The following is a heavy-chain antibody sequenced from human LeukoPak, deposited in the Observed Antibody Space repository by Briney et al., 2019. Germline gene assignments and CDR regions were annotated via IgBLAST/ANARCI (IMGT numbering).Heavy chain of an antibody. CDR3: ARFPMVRGVDHYYYGMDV. J-gene: IGHJ6*02. V-gene: IGHV4-30-2*01. CDR2: IDHSGST. Sequence: SETLSLTCAVSGGSISSGGYSRSCIRQPPGKGLGSIGYIDHSGSTYYNPSLKSRVTISVDRSKNQFSLKLSSVTAADTAVYYCARFPMVRGVDHYYYGMDVWGQGTTVTVSS. D-gene: IGHD3-10*01. CDR1: GGSISSGGYS.